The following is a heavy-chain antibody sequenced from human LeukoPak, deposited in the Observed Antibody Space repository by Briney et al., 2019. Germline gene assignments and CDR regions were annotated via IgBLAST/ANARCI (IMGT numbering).Heavy chain of an antibody. Sequence: SETLSLTCTVSGGFISSYYWSWLRQPPGKGLEWIGYTYYSGSTNYNPSLKSRVTISVDTSKNQFSLKLSSVTAADTAVYYCARESDSSGWETEYYYYYMDVWGKGTTVTVSS. D-gene: IGHD6-19*01. J-gene: IGHJ6*03. CDR2: TYYSGST. V-gene: IGHV4-59*01. CDR1: GGFISSYY. CDR3: ARESDSSGWETEYYYYYMDV.